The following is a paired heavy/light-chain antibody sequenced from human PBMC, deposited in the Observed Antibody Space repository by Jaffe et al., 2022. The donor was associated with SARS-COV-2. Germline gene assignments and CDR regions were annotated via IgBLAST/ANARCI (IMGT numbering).Light chain of an antibody. CDR1: QSVSSY. CDR2: DAS. Sequence: EIVLTQSPATLSLSPGERATLSCRASQSVSSYLAWYQQKPGQAPRLLIYDASNRATGIPARFSGSGSGTDFTLTISSLEPEDFAVYYCQQRSNWPQTFGQGTKVEIK. J-gene: IGKJ1*01. V-gene: IGKV3-11*01. CDR3: QQRSNWPQT.
Heavy chain of an antibody. CDR1: GGSISSSSYY. CDR3: ARTGPLRPFWSGYNVPEGWFDP. Sequence: QLQLQESGPGLVKPSETLSLTCTVSGGSISSSSYYWGWIRQPPGKGLEWIGSIYYSGSTYYNPSLKSRVTISVDTSKNQFSLKLSSVTAADTAVYYCARTGPLRPFWSGYNVPEGWFDPWGQGTLVTVSS. J-gene: IGHJ5*02. D-gene: IGHD3-3*01. CDR2: IYYSGST. V-gene: IGHV4-39*01.